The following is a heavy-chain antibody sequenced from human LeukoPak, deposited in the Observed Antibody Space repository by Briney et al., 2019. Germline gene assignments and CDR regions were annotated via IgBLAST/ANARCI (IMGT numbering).Heavy chain of an antibody. CDR1: GYTFTSYG. CDR2: ISADNGNT. J-gene: IGHJ6*02. V-gene: IGHV1-18*01. CDR3: ARVHIRAPTYDFWSGSRYGLDV. Sequence: ASVKVSCKGSGYTFTSYGISWVRQAPGQGLEWMGCISADNGNTNYAQKLQGRVTVTTDTSRSTAYTELRSLRSDDTAVYYCARVHIRAPTYDFWSGSRYGLDVWGQGTTVTVSS. D-gene: IGHD3-3*01.